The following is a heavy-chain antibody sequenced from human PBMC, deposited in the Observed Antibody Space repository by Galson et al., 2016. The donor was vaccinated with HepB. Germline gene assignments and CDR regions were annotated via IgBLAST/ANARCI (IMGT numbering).Heavy chain of an antibody. CDR1: GFSPSSVGVG. D-gene: IGHD5-24*01. Sequence: PALVKPTQTLTLTCTFSGFSPSSVGVGVGWVRQPPGKALEWLALIYWDDDKLYSPSLNNRLTITKDTSKNQVVLTMTNMDPVDTATYYCAHRVPTPPGAIWLQAFDYWGQGTLVTVSS. CDR3: AHRVPTPPGAIWLQAFDY. CDR2: IYWDDDK. J-gene: IGHJ4*02. V-gene: IGHV2-5*02.